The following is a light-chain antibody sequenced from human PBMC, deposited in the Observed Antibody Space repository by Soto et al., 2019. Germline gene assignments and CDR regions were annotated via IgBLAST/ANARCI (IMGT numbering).Light chain of an antibody. CDR3: QSYDSSLSAWV. Sequence: QSALTQPPSVSGAPGQRVTISCTGNKSNIGAAFDVHWYQHLPGTAPKLLMYGNNNRPSGVPDRFSASKSVTSASLAISGLQAEAEADYYCQSYDSSLSAWVFGGGTKVTVL. J-gene: IGLJ3*02. V-gene: IGLV1-40*01. CDR1: KSNIGAAFD. CDR2: GNN.